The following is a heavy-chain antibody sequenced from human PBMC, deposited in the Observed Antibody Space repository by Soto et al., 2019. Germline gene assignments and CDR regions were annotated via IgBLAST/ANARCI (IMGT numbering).Heavy chain of an antibody. D-gene: IGHD6-13*01. CDR1: GFTFSSYD. CDR3: ARGSVAAAGTVCDY. J-gene: IGHJ4*02. Sequence: GGSLRLSCAASGFTFSSYDMHWVRQATGKGLEWVSAIGTAGDTYYPGSVKGRFTISRENAKNSWYLQMNSLGAEDTAVYYCARGSVAAAGTVCDYWGQGTLVTVSS. V-gene: IGHV3-13*01. CDR2: IGTAGDT.